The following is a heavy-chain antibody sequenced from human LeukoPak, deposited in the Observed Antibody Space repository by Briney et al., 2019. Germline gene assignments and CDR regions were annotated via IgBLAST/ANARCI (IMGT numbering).Heavy chain of an antibody. CDR1: GGSTSSYY. Sequence: PSETLSLTCTVSGGSTSSYYWSWIRQPPGKGLEWIGYIYYSGSTNYNPSLKSRVTISVDTSKNQFSLKLSSVTAADTAVYYCAGGYSYGWSVYWGQGTLVTVSS. CDR2: IYYSGST. CDR3: AGGYSYGWSVY. J-gene: IGHJ4*02. V-gene: IGHV4-59*01. D-gene: IGHD5-18*01.